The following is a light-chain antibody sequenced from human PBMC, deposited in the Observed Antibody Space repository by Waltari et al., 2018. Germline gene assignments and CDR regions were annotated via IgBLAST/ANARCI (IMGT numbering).Light chain of an antibody. V-gene: IGKV1-5*01. CDR2: DAS. CDR1: QSISSW. Sequence: QSPSTLSTSVGDRVTITCRASQSISSWLAWYQQKPGKVPKLLIDDASSLESGVPSRFSGSGSGTEFTLTISSLQPDDFATYYCQQYNSYSWTFGQGTKVEIK. J-gene: IGKJ1*01. CDR3: QQYNSYSWT.